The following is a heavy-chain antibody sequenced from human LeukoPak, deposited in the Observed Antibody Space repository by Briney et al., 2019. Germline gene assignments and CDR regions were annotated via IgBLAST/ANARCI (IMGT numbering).Heavy chain of an antibody. CDR2: INSDGSST. CDR3: ARGGYSSGWYHFDD. CDR1: GFTFSNYW. D-gene: IGHD6-19*01. V-gene: IGHV3-74*01. J-gene: IGHJ4*02. Sequence: GGSLRLSCAASGFTFSNYWMHWVRQAPGKGLVWVSRINSDGSSTSYADSVKGRFTISRGTAKNTLYLQMNSLRAEDTAVYYCARGGYSSGWYHFDDWGQGTLVTVSS.